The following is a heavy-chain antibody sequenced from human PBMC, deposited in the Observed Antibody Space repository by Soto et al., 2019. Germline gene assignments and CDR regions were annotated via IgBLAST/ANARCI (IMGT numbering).Heavy chain of an antibody. CDR2: LRSTGTNI. Sequence: TGGSLRLSCVASGFTFSNFEMSWVRQAPGKGLEWVASLRSTGTNIFYADSVKGRFTTSRDNGKNSLFLHMNSLRTEDTALYYCAAGCCGHDPSYFDYWGQGTLVTVSS. CDR3: AAGCCGHDPSYFDY. V-gene: IGHV3-48*03. J-gene: IGHJ4*02. CDR1: GFTFSNFE. D-gene: IGHD5-12*01.